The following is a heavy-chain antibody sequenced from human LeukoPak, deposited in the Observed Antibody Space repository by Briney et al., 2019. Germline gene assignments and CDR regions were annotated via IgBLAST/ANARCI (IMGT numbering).Heavy chain of an antibody. CDR2: ISSSGSTR. CDR1: GFTFSSYE. D-gene: IGHD4-17*01. Sequence: GGSLRLSCAASGFTFSSYEMNWVRQAPGKGLELVSYISSSGSTRYYADSVKGRFTISRDNAKNSLYLQMNSLRAEDTAVYYCARVQTTVTTLDYWGQGTLVTVSS. J-gene: IGHJ4*02. CDR3: ARVQTTVTTLDY. V-gene: IGHV3-48*03.